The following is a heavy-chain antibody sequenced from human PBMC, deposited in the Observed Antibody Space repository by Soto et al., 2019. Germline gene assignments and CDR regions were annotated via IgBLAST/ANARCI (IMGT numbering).Heavy chain of an antibody. D-gene: IGHD3-22*01. CDR3: ARIYWSYYDSSAYLDS. V-gene: IGHV4-30-4*01. J-gene: IGHJ1*01. Sequence: SETLSLTCTVSGGSISNGDYYWSWIRHPPGNGLEWIGYIYYIGTTYYNPSLKSRVSVSVDRSEDQFSLELRSVTAADTAVYYCARIYWSYYDSSAYLDSWGQGTMVTV. CDR2: IYYIGTT. CDR1: GGSISNGDYY.